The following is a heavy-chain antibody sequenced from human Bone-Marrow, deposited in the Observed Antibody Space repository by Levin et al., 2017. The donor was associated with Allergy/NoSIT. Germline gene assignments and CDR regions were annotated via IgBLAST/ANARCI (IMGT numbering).Heavy chain of an antibody. J-gene: IGHJ4*02. CDR3: AGESVYYGSGSWIDC. D-gene: IGHD3-10*01. CDR2: IYYPGNT. Sequence: SETLSLTCTVSGESVSSSGFYWTWIRQYPGKGLEWIGHIYYPGNTSYNPSLKSRVSISEDRSKNQFSLKLDYVTAADTAVYYCAGESVYYGSGSWIDCWGKGTLVTVSS. CDR1: GESVSSSGFY. V-gene: IGHV4-31*02.